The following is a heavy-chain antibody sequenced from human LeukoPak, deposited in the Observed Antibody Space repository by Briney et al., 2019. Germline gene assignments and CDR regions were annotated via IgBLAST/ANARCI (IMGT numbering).Heavy chain of an antibody. V-gene: IGHV3-9*01. CDR1: GFTFDNFG. J-gene: IGHJ6*02. CDR3: AKSTGLYFYGVDV. D-gene: IGHD3-10*01. CDR2: ISWNSNNI. Sequence: GGSLRLSCAASGFTFDNFGMYWFRQAPGRGLEWVTAISWNSNNIAYADSVKGRFTLSRDNAKNSLYLQMNSLRTEDTALYYCAKSTGLYFYGVDVWGQGTTVTVSS.